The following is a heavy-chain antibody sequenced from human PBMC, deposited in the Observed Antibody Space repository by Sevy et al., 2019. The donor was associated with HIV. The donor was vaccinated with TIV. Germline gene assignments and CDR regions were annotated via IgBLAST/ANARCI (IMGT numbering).Heavy chain of an antibody. CDR2: ISGSGRFT. Sequence: GGSLRLSCSASEFTFSSYAMSWVRQAPGKGLEWVSSISGSGRFTYYADFVEGRFIISRDNSKNTLSVQMNSRRAEDTAVYYRANGFCSGATCPRDYYYYGMDVWGQGTTVTVSS. D-gene: IGHD2-15*01. CDR3: ANGFCSGATCPRDYYYYGMDV. CDR1: EFTFSSYA. V-gene: IGHV3-23*01. J-gene: IGHJ6*02.